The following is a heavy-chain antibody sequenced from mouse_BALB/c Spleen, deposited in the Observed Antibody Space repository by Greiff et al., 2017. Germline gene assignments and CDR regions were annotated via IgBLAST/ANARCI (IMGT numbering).Heavy chain of an antibody. CDR1: GFSLTGYG. CDR2: IWGDGST. CDR3: ARVDGYPYYFDY. J-gene: IGHJ2*01. D-gene: IGHD2-3*01. Sequence: VQLQESGPGLVAPSQSLSITCTVSGFSLTGYGVNWVRQPPGKGLEWLGMIWGDGSTDYNSALKSRLSISKDNSKSQVFLKMNSLQTDDTARYYCARVDGYPYYFDYWGQGTTLTVSS. V-gene: IGHV2-6-7*01.